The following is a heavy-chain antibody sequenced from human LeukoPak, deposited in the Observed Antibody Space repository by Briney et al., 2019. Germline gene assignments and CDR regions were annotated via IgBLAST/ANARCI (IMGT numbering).Heavy chain of an antibody. J-gene: IGHJ4*02. D-gene: IGHD3-10*01. CDR2: ISYDGSNK. CDR1: GFTFSSYA. Sequence: GGSLRLSCAASGFTFSSYAMHWVRQAPGKGLEWVAVISYDGSNKYYADSVKGRFTISRDNSKNTLYLQMNSLRAEDTAVYYCAREMATMVRGVIKPFDYWGQGTLVTVSS. V-gene: IGHV3-30-3*01. CDR3: AREMATMVRGVIKPFDY.